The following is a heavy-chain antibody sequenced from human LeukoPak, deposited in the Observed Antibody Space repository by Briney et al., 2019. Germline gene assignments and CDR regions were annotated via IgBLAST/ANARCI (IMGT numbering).Heavy chain of an antibody. V-gene: IGHV3-15*01. CDR1: GITFINAW. CDR3: ATGNYYGSRSYAY. Sequence: GGSLRLCCAASGITFINAWMRWGRQAPGKGLEGVGRIKSKTDGGTIDYAAPVKGRFTISRDDSKYTLYLQMNSLKTEDTAFCYCATGNYYGSRSYAYWGQGTLVTVSS. D-gene: IGHD3-10*01. J-gene: IGHJ4*02. CDR2: IKSKTDGGTI.